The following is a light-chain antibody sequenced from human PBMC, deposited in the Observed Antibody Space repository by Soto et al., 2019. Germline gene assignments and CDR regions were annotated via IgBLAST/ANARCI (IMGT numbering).Light chain of an antibody. CDR2: EVN. CDR3: SSYTSTSSLEV. J-gene: IGLJ2*01. Sequence: QSALTQPASVSGSPGQSITISCTGTSSDVGGYDYVSWYQQHPGKAPKLMIYEVNNWPSGVSNRFSGSKSGNTASLTISGLQAEDEADYYCSSYTSTSSLEVFGGGTKLTVL. V-gene: IGLV2-14*01. CDR1: SSDVGGYDY.